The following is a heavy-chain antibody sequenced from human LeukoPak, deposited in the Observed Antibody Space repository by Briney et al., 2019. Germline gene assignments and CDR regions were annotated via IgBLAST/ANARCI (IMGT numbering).Heavy chain of an antibody. D-gene: IGHD2-21*01. CDR2: ISYDGSNK. CDR1: GFTFSSYA. V-gene: IGHV3-30*18. CDR3: AKDLRRDGYSPLGY. Sequence: GGSLRLPCAASGFTFSSYAMSWVRQAPGKGLEWVAVISYDGSNKYYADSVKGRFTISRDNSKNTLYLQMNSLRAEDTAVYYCAKDLRRDGYSPLGYWGQGTLVTVSS. J-gene: IGHJ4*02.